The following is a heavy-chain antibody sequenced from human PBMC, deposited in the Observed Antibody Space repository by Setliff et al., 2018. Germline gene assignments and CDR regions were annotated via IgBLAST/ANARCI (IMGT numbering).Heavy chain of an antibody. Sequence: SETLSLTCTVSGGSISSSSYYWGWIRQPPGKGLEWIGSIYYSGSTYYNPSLKSRVTISVDTSKNQFSLKLSSVTAADTAVYYCARRETYYNFWSGYYAYWGQGTLVTVSS. J-gene: IGHJ4*02. V-gene: IGHV4-39*07. CDR1: GGSISSSSYY. CDR2: IYYSGST. D-gene: IGHD3-3*01. CDR3: ARRETYYNFWSGYYAY.